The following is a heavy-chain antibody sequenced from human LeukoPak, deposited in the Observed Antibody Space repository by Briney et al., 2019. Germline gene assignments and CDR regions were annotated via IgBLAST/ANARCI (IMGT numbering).Heavy chain of an antibody. J-gene: IGHJ4*02. CDR1: GFTFSSYG. V-gene: IGHV3-23*01. CDR2: ISGSGGST. D-gene: IGHD6-19*01. Sequence: GGSLRLSCAASGFTFSSYGMSWVRQAPGKGLEWVSAISGSGGSTYYADSVKGRFTISRDNSKNTVYLQMNSLRTEDTAVYYCAGDKTTGGWYEFDYWGQGTLLTVSS. CDR3: AGDKTTGGWYEFDY.